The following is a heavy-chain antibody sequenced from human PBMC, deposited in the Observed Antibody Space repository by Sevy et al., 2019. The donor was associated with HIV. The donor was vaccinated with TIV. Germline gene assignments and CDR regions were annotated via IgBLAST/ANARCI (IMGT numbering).Heavy chain of an antibody. J-gene: IGHJ6*02. CDR1: GYTFTGYY. Sequence: ASVKVSCKASGYTFTGYYMHWVRQAPGQGLEWMGRINPNSGGTNYAQKFQGRVTMTRDTSISTAYMELSRLRSDDTAVYYCARGKEGAVAGGYYYYGMDVWGQGTTVTVSS. CDR3: ARGKEGAVAGGYYYYGMDV. CDR2: INPNSGGT. D-gene: IGHD6-19*01. V-gene: IGHV1-2*06.